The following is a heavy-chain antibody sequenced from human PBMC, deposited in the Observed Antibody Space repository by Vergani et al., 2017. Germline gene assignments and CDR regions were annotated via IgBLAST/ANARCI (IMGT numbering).Heavy chain of an antibody. Sequence: QVQLVQSGAEVKKPGSSVKVSCKASGGTFSSYAISWVRQAPGQGLEWMGGIIPIFGTANYAQKFQGRVTITADESTSTAYMELSSLRSEDTAVYYCARDVKRLLRWEPYYYYGMDVWGQGATVTVSS. D-gene: IGHD4-23*01. CDR1: GGTFSSYA. J-gene: IGHJ6*02. CDR3: ARDVKRLLRWEPYYYYGMDV. V-gene: IGHV1-69*01. CDR2: IIPIFGTA.